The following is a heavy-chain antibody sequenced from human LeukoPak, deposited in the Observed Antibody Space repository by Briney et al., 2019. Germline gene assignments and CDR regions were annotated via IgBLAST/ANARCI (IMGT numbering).Heavy chain of an antibody. CDR2: ISAYNGNA. CDR1: GYTFTSYG. D-gene: IGHD3-10*01. J-gene: IGHJ5*02. Sequence: EASVTVSCKASGYTFTSYGISWVRQAPGQGLEWMGWISAYNGNANYAQKLQGRVTMTTDTSTSTAYMELRSLRSDDTAVYYCARVGLLWFGELLSWFDPWGQGTLVTVSS. V-gene: IGHV1-18*01. CDR3: ARVGLLWFGELLSWFDP.